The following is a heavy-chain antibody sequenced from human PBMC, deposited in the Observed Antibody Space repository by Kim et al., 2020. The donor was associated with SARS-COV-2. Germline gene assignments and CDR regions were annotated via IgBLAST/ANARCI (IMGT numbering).Heavy chain of an antibody. J-gene: IGHJ4*02. CDR2: ST. V-gene: IGHV4-59*09. Sequence: STNYNPSLKSRVTISVDTSKNQFSLKLSSVTAADTAVYYCAGGVISYFDYWGQGTLVTVSS. CDR3: AGGVISYFDY. D-gene: IGHD3-22*01.